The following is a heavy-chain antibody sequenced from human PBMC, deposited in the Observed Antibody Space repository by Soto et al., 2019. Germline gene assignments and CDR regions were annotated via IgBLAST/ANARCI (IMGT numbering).Heavy chain of an antibody. CDR1: GFTFSSYG. Sequence: GGSLRLSCAASGFTFSSYGMHWVRQAPGKGLEWVAVIWYDGSNKYYADSVKGRFTISRDNSKNTLYLQMNSLRAEDTAVYYCARASSGWYASEFDYWGQGTLVTVSS. V-gene: IGHV3-33*01. D-gene: IGHD6-19*01. CDR3: ARASSGWYASEFDY. CDR2: IWYDGSNK. J-gene: IGHJ4*02.